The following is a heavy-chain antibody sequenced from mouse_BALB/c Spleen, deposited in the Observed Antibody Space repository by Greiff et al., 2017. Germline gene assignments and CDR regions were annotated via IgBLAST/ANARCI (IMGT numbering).Heavy chain of an antibody. Sequence: VQLKESGPELVKPGASVKISCKASGYTFTDYNMHWVKQSHGKSLEWIGYIYPYNGGTGYNQKFKSKATLTVDNSSSTAYMELRSLTSEDSAVYYCARWSTTVVDHAMDYWGQGTSVTVSS. D-gene: IGHD1-1*01. CDR2: IYPYNGGT. J-gene: IGHJ4*01. V-gene: IGHV1S29*02. CDR1: GYTFTDYN. CDR3: ARWSTTVVDHAMDY.